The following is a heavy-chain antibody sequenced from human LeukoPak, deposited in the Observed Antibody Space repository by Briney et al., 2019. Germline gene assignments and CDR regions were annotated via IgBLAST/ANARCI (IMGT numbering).Heavy chain of an antibody. V-gene: IGHV4-30-4*01. J-gene: IGHJ4*02. D-gene: IGHD6-13*01. Sequence: SETLSLTCTVSGGSISSGDYYWSWIRQPPGKGLEWIGYIYYSGSTYYNPSLKSRVTISVDTSKNQFSLKLSSVTAADTAVYYCARADIAAAGPFDYWAREPWSPSPQ. CDR2: IYYSGST. CDR1: GGSISSGDYY. CDR3: ARADIAAAGPFDY.